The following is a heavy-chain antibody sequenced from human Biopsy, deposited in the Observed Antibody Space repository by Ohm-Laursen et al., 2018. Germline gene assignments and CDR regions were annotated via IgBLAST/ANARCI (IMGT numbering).Heavy chain of an antibody. J-gene: IGHJ1*01. V-gene: IGHV1-69*06. D-gene: IGHD3-9*01. CDR3: ATKLTGYFHH. CDR2: NIPILGTG. Sequence: SSVKVSCKAPGGTFRSYGVNWVRQAPGQGLEWLGGNIPILGTGNYAQKFQDRVTVAADTSTSTATMELRSLRSDDTAVYYCATKLTGYFHHWGQGTLVIVSS. CDR1: GGTFRSYG.